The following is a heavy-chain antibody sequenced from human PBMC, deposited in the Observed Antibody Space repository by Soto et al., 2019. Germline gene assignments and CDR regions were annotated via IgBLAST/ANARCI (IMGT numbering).Heavy chain of an antibody. J-gene: IGHJ4*02. CDR2: IKQDGSEK. CDR3: ASPHYPGYCSSTSCPYYFDY. D-gene: IGHD2-2*01. Sequence: PGGSLRLSCAASGFTFSSYWMSWVRQAPGKGLEWVANIKQDGSEKCYVDPVKGRFTISRDNAKNSLYLQMNSLRAEDTAVYYCASPHYPGYCSSTSCPYYFDYWGQGTLVTVSS. CDR1: GFTFSSYW. V-gene: IGHV3-7*03.